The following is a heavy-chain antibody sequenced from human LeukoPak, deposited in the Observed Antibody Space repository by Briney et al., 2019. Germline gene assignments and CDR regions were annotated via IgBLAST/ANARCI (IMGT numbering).Heavy chain of an antibody. Sequence: PSETLSLTCTVSGGSISSYYWSWIRQPAGKGLEWIGRIYTSGSTNYNPSLKSRVTMSVDTSKNQFSLKLSSVTAADTAVYYCARDGWRWELLPYFDYWGQGTLVTVSS. CDR2: IYTSGST. CDR1: GGSISSYY. CDR3: ARDGWRWELLPYFDY. D-gene: IGHD1-26*01. V-gene: IGHV4-4*07. J-gene: IGHJ4*02.